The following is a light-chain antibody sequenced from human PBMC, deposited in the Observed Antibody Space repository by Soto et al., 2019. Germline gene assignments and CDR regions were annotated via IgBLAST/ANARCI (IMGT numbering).Light chain of an antibody. V-gene: IGKV3-20*01. J-gene: IGKJ4*01. CDR3: QQYGSSPLT. Sequence: EIVLTQSPGTLSLSPGERATLSCRASQSVSSSFLAWYQQKPGQAPRLLIYGASSRATGIPDMFSGSGSGSDFTLTISRLEPEDVAVYYCQQYGSSPLTFGGGTKVESK. CDR2: GAS. CDR1: QSVSSSF.